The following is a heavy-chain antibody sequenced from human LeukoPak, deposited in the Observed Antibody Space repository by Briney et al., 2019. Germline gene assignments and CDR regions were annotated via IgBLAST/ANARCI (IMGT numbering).Heavy chain of an antibody. J-gene: IGHJ4*02. V-gene: IGHV4-4*09. CDR2: IYTSGST. Sequence: SETLSLTCTVSGGSISSYYWSWIRQPPGKGLEWIGYIYTSGSTNYNPSLKSRVTISVDTSKNQFSLKLSSVTAADTAVYYRARMSMYLLELLHWGQGTLVTVSS. CDR1: GGSISSYY. D-gene: IGHD1-7*01. CDR3: ARMSMYLLELLH.